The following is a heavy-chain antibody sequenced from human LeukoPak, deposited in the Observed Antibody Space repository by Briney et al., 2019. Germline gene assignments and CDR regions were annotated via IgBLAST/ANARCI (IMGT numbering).Heavy chain of an antibody. CDR2: ISGGGDST. D-gene: IGHD1-26*01. J-gene: IGHJ4*02. CDR3: AKDRGWWELHFDY. V-gene: IGHV3-23*01. CDR1: GFTFSSYA. Sequence: GTSLRLSCAASGFTFSSYAMSWVRQAPGKGLEWVSAISGGGDSTYYADSVKGRFTFSRDNSKNTLYLQMNSLRAEDTAVYYCAKDRGWWELHFDYWGQGTLVTVSS.